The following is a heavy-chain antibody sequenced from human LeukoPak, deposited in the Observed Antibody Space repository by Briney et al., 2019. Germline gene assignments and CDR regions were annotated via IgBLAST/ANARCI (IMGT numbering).Heavy chain of an antibody. CDR3: ATSYSLYCGGDCYSGPFDY. V-gene: IGHV4-39*01. CDR2: IYYSGST. CDR1: GGSISSSSYY. J-gene: IGHJ4*02. D-gene: IGHD2-21*02. Sequence: SETLSLTCTVSGGSISSSSYYWGWLRQPPGKGLEWIGSIYYSGSTYYNPSLKSRVTISVDTSKNQFSLKLSSVTAADTAVYYFATSYSLYCGGDCYSGPFDYWGQGTLVTVSS.